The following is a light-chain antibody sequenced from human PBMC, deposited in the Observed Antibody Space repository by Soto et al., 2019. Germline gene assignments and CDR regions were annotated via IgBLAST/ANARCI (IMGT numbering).Light chain of an antibody. CDR3: QQRRDWPLT. V-gene: IGKV3-11*01. CDR1: QSVSSY. Sequence: PGERATLSCRASQSVSSYLAWYQQKPGQAPRLLISDASNRATGIPARFNGSGSGTDFTLTVSSLEPEDFAVYYCQQRRDWPLTFGGGTKVEI. J-gene: IGKJ4*01. CDR2: DAS.